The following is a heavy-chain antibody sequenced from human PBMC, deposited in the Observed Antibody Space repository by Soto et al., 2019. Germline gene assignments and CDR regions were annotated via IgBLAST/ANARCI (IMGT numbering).Heavy chain of an antibody. CDR1: GYTFTSYG. Sequence: QVQLQQSGAEVKKPGASVKVSCKASGYTFTSYGISWVRQAPGQGLEWMGWISTFNSHTDYAQKVQGRVAMTTDRSTGTAYMELRSLRSDDTAVYYCARGPLDYLIPDFDYWGQGTLVTVSS. CDR3: ARGPLDYLIPDFDY. D-gene: IGHD3-16*01. J-gene: IGHJ4*02. CDR2: ISTFNSHT. V-gene: IGHV1-18*01.